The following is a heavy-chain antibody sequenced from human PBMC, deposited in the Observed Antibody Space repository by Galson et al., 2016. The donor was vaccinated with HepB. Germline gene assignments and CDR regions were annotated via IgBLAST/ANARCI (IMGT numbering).Heavy chain of an antibody. V-gene: IGHV4-31*03. D-gene: IGHD6-13*01. CDR2: IYYSGST. CDR3: ASWGYSSSRYSDY. J-gene: IGHJ4*02. Sequence: TLSLTCTVFGGSISSGGYYWSWIRQHPGKGLEWIGYIYYSGSTYYNPSLRSRVTISADTSKNQFSLKLSSVTAADTAVYYCASWGYSSSRYSDYWGQGTLVTVSS. CDR1: GGSISSGGYY.